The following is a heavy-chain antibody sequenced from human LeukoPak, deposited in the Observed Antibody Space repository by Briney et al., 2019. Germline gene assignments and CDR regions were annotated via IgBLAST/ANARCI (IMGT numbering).Heavy chain of an antibody. J-gene: IGHJ6*03. CDR3: ARVVGANRDYYYYQMDV. CDR2: IIDTGST. D-gene: IGHD1-26*01. Sequence: SETLSLTCVVYGESFSGYYWTWIRQPPGKGLEWIGEIIDTGSTKYNSSLKSRVTISVDKSKNQFSLKLNSVTAADTAVYYCARVVGANRDYYYYQMDVWGKGTTVTVSS. V-gene: IGHV4-34*12. CDR1: GESFSGYY.